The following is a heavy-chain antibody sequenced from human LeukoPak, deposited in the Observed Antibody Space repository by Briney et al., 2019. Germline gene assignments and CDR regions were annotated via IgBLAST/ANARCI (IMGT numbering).Heavy chain of an antibody. Sequence: SETLTLTCTVSGGSISSYYWSWMRQPPGQGLEWIACLFYSGSTDYDPSLESRVTISVDTSKNQFSLKLRSVTAADTAVYYCATVAVIRGVTYFDYWGQGTLVTVSS. CDR2: LFYSGST. V-gene: IGHV4-59*01. D-gene: IGHD3-10*01. CDR1: GGSISSYY. CDR3: ATVAVIRGVTYFDY. J-gene: IGHJ4*02.